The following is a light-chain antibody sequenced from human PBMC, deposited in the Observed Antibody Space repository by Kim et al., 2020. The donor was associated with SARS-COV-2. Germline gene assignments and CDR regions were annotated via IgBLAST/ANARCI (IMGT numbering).Light chain of an antibody. Sequence: PGQTASITCSGDELGDKYVFWFQQKAGQSPVLVIYQDIKRPSGIPERFSASNSGNTATLTISGTQASDEADYYCQAWDSGTVVVFGGGTQLTVL. CDR3: QAWDSGTVVV. CDR2: QDI. J-gene: IGLJ3*02. V-gene: IGLV3-1*01. CDR1: ELGDKY.